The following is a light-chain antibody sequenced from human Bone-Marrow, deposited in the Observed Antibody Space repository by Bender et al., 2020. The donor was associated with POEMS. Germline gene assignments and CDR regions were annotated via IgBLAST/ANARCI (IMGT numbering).Light chain of an antibody. CDR1: RLDIRS. CDR3: QTWDSDTAV. Sequence: YELTQPPSVSVSPGQTAIITCSGDRLDIRSVCWYQQTPGQSPLLVIYQHSRRPSGIPERFSGSTSGNTATLTISGTQGLDEADYYCQTWDSDTAVFGGGTKLTVL. J-gene: IGLJ3*02. V-gene: IGLV3-1*01. CDR2: QHS.